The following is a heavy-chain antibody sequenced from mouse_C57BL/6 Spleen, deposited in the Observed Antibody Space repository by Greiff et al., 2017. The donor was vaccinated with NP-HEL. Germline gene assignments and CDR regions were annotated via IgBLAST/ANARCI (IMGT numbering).Heavy chain of an antibody. CDR1: GYAFTNYL. CDR3: ARSRGDYGFAY. Sequence: QVQLQQSGAELVRPGPSVKVSCKASGYAFTNYLIEWVKQRPGQGLEWIGVINPGSGGTNYNEKFKGKATLTADKSSSTAYMQLSSLTSEDSAVYYCARSRGDYGFAYWGQGTLVTVSA. D-gene: IGHD2-4*01. J-gene: IGHJ3*01. V-gene: IGHV1-54*01. CDR2: INPGSGGT.